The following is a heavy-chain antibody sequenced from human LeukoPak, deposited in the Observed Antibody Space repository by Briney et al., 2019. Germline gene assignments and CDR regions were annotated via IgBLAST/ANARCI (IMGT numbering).Heavy chain of an antibody. J-gene: IGHJ4*02. CDR1: GITVSSNY. V-gene: IGHV3-53*01. CDR2: LYSGGTT. CDR3: ARDPPGIRVPGV. D-gene: IGHD6-19*01. Sequence: GGSLRLSCAASGITVSSNYMTWVRQAPGRGLEWVSVLYSGGTTYYTDSVKGRSTISRDNSKNTLYLQMDSLRVEDTAVYYCARDPPGIRVPGVWGQGTLVTVSS.